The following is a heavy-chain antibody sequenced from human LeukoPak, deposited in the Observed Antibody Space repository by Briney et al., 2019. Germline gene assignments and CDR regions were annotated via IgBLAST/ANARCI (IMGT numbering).Heavy chain of an antibody. Sequence: SETLSLTCTVSVGSMSSYYWSWIRQPPGKTLEWIGYIYTSGSTNYNPSLKSRVTMSLDTSKSQLSLKLNSVTAADTAVYYCATRRQLEGLEAWGQGALVTVSS. CDR3: ATRRQLEGLEA. V-gene: IGHV4-4*07. D-gene: IGHD1-1*01. CDR1: VGSMSSYY. CDR2: IYTSGST. J-gene: IGHJ5*02.